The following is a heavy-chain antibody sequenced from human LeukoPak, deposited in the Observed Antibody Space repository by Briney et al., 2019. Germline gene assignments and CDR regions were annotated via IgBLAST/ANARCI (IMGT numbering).Heavy chain of an antibody. D-gene: IGHD1-26*01. Sequence: SETLSLTCSVSGGSISSYYWSWIRQPAGKGLEWIGRLYTSGSTNYNPSLKSRVTMSVDTSKNQFSLKLSSVTTADTAVYYCARDVGMGAQYYFDYWGQGTLVTVSS. CDR1: GGSISSYY. J-gene: IGHJ4*02. CDR3: ARDVGMGAQYYFDY. CDR2: LYTSGST. V-gene: IGHV4-4*07.